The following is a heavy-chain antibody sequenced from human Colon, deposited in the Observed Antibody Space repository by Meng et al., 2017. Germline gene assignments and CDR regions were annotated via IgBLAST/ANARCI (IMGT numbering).Heavy chain of an antibody. CDR2: INPRTGDT. CDR3: ARESADGGSFDL. V-gene: IGHV1-2*06. J-gene: IGHJ4*02. D-gene: IGHD2-15*01. CDR1: GYTLY. Sequence: QGQLVQSGAEVKKPGASVTVSCKASGYTLYIHWVRLRPGEGLEWKGRINPRTGDTKSAQSFQGRVTMTRDTSTTTFSMDLRSLTTDDSAIYFCARESADGGSFDLWGQGTLVTVSS.